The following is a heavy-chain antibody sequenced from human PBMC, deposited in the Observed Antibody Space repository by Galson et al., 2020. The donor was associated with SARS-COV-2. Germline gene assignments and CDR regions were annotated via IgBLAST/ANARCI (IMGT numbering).Heavy chain of an antibody. Sequence: SETLSLTCTVSGGSISSSSYYWGWIRQPPGKGLEWIGSTNYSGSTYYNPSLKSRVTISVDTSKNQFSLKLSSVTAADTAVYYCARRPDLEAADVAPFDYWGQGTLVTVSS. CDR3: ARRPDLEAADVAPFDY. D-gene: IGHD6-13*01. CDR2: TNYSGST. J-gene: IGHJ4*02. CDR1: GGSISSSSYY. V-gene: IGHV4-39*01.